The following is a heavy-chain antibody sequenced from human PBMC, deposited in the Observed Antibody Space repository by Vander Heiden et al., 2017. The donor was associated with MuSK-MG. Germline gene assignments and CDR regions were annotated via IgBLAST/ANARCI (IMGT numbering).Heavy chain of an antibody. CDR1: GFPFSSYA. CDR3: AKDPVVRWELPEDAFDI. D-gene: IGHD1-26*01. CDR2: ISGSGGST. Sequence: EGQLLEFGGGLVQSGGYLRLSCAASGFPFSSYAMSWARQAPGKGVEWVSAISGSGGSTYYADTGKGRVTISRDNSKNTLYLQMNSLSAEDTAVYYCAKDPVVRWELPEDAFDIGVHVRLGTDSS. J-gene: IGHJ3*02. V-gene: IGHV3-23*01.